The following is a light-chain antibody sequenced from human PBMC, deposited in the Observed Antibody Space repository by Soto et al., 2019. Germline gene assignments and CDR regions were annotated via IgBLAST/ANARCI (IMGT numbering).Light chain of an antibody. CDR3: QQYVNYPYT. V-gene: IGKV1-5*01. CDR2: DAS. J-gene: IGKJ2*01. CDR1: QSISRW. Sequence: DIQMTQSPSTLSPSVGDRVAITCRASQSISRWLAWYHQKPGKAPKLLIYDASSLASGVPSRFSGSGSGTEFTLTISSLQPDDFVTYYCQQYVNYPYTFGQGTKLDIK.